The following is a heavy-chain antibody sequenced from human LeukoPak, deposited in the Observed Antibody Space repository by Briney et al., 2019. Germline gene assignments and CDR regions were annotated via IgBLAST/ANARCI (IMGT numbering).Heavy chain of an antibody. CDR1: GYTSTSYG. Sequence: ASVKLSCKASGYTSTSYGISWVRQAPGQGLEWMGWISAYNGNTNYAQKLQGRVTMTTDTSTSTAYMELRSLRSDDTAVYYCARVAGSPQTQLGDYWGQGTLVTVSS. V-gene: IGHV1-18*01. CDR2: ISAYNGNT. D-gene: IGHD1-1*01. CDR3: ARVAGSPQTQLGDY. J-gene: IGHJ4*02.